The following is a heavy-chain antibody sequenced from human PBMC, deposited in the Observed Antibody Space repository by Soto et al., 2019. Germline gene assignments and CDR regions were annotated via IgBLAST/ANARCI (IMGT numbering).Heavy chain of an antibody. Sequence: GGSLRLSCAASGFTLSSYWMHWVRQAPGKGLVWVSRINNDGSSTTYADSVKGRFTISRDNAKNTLYLQMNSLRAEDTPVSSCARAGTTSRDYWGQGTLVTVSS. CDR3: ARAGTTSRDY. CDR2: INNDGSST. V-gene: IGHV3-74*01. D-gene: IGHD4-17*01. J-gene: IGHJ4*02. CDR1: GFTLSSYW.